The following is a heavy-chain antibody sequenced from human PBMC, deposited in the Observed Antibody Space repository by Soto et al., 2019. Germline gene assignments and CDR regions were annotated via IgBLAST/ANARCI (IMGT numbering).Heavy chain of an antibody. J-gene: IGHJ4*02. CDR3: ARSIVVVTALDY. V-gene: IGHV1-58*02. Sequence: SVKVSCKASRFTFTSSAMQWVRQARGQRLEWIGWIVVGSGNTNYAQKFQGRVTITRDTSASTAYMELSSLRSEDTAVYYCARSIVVVTALDYWGQGTLVTVSS. CDR1: RFTFTSSA. D-gene: IGHD2-21*02. CDR2: IVVGSGNT.